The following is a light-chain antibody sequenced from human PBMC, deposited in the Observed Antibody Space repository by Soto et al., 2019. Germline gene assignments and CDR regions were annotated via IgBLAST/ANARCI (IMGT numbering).Light chain of an antibody. V-gene: IGKV3-15*01. Sequence: EIVMTQSPATLSVSPGERATLSCRASQSVSSNLAWYQQKPGQAPRLLISDTSTRATGVPARFSGRGSETEFTLTISSLQSEDFALYYCQQYNNWPGTFGQGTKVEIK. J-gene: IGKJ1*01. CDR1: QSVSSN. CDR2: DTS. CDR3: QQYNNWPGT.